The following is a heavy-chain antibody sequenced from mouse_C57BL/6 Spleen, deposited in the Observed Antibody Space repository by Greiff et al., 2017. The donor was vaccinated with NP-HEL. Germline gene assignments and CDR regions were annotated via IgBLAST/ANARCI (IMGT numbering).Heavy chain of an antibody. Sequence: EVHLVESGGGLVKPGGSLKLSCAASGFTFSSYAMSWVRQTPEKRLEWVATISDGGSYTYYPDNVKGRFTISRDNAKNNLYLQMSHLKSEDTAMYYCARDLDSNYAAFDYWGQGTTLTVSS. D-gene: IGHD2-5*01. CDR2: ISDGGSYT. CDR3: ARDLDSNYAAFDY. J-gene: IGHJ2*01. CDR1: GFTFSSYA. V-gene: IGHV5-4*01.